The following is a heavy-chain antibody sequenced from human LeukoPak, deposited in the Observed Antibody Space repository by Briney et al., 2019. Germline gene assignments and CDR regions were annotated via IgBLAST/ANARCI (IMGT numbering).Heavy chain of an antibody. CDR1: GGSFSGYY. CDR2: INHSGST. CDR3: ARGYCSGGSCYSYYYYNYMDV. D-gene: IGHD2-15*01. V-gene: IGHV4-34*01. Sequence: SETLSLTCAVYGGSFSGYYWSWIRQPPGKGLEWIGEINHSGSTNYNPSLKSRVTISVDTSKNQFSLRLSSVTAADTAVYYCARGYCSGGSCYSYYYYNYMDVWGKGTTVTVSS. J-gene: IGHJ6*03.